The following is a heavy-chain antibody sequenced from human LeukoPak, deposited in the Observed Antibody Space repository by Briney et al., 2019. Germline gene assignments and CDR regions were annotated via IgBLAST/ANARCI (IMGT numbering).Heavy chain of an antibody. J-gene: IGHJ6*02. CDR3: VRDGRGYSSSWYTRDYYYGMDV. V-gene: IGHV1-18*01. Sequence: ASVKVSCKASGYTFTSYGISWVRQAPGQGLEWMGWISAYNGNTNYAQKLQGRVTMTTDTSTSTAYMELRSLRSDDTAVYYCVRDGRGYSSSWYTRDYYYGMDVWGQGTTVTVSS. CDR1: GYTFTSYG. CDR2: ISAYNGNT. D-gene: IGHD6-13*01.